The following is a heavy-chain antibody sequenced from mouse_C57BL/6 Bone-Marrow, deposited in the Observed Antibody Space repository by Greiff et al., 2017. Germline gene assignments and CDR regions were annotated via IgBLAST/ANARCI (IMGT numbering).Heavy chain of an antibody. CDR3: ARDHSTFDY. CDR2: ISDGGSYT. CDR1: GFTFSSYA. D-gene: IGHD2-5*01. J-gene: IGHJ2*01. V-gene: IGHV5-4*01. Sequence: EVKLMESGGGLVKPGGSLKLSCAASGFTFSSYAMSWVRQTPEKRLEWVATISDGGSYTYYPDNVKGRFTISRDNAKNNLYLQMSHLKSEDTAMYYCARDHSTFDYGGQGTTLTVSS.